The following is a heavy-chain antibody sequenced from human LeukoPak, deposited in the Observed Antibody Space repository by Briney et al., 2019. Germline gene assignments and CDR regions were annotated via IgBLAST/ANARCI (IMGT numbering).Heavy chain of an antibody. CDR2: IYYSGST. J-gene: IGHJ6*02. CDR3: ARVLSYYYGMDV. Sequence: SETLSLTCTVSGGSISSSSYYWGWIRQPPGKGLEWIGSIYYSGSTYYNPSLKSRVTISVDTSKNQFSLKLSSVTAADTAVYYCARVLSYYYGMDVWGQGTTVTVSS. V-gene: IGHV4-39*07. D-gene: IGHD2-15*01. CDR1: GGSISSSSYY.